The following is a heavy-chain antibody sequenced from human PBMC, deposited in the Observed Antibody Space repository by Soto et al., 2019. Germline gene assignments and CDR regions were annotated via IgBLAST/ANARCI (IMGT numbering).Heavy chain of an antibody. Sequence: GGSLRLSCAASGFTFSSYAMHWVRQAPGKGLEGVAVISYDGSNKYDADSVKGRFTLSRDNSKNTLYLQMNSRRAEDTAVYYCARTIAVAGTPQADAFDILGQGTVVTVSS. CDR1: GFTFSSYA. V-gene: IGHV3-30-3*01. J-gene: IGHJ3*02. CDR2: ISYDGSNK. CDR3: ARTIAVAGTPQADAFDI. D-gene: IGHD6-19*01.